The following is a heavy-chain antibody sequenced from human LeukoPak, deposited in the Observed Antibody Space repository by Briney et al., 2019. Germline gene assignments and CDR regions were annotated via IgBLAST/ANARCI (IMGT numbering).Heavy chain of an antibody. CDR1: GFTFDDYA. D-gene: IGHD7-27*01. V-gene: IGHV3-9*01. CDR2: ISWNSGSI. J-gene: IGHJ4*02. CDR3: AKDGYRDTGE. Sequence: GGSLRLSCAASGFTFDDYAMHWVRQAPGKGLEWVSGISWNSGSIGYADSVKGRFTISRDNSKNTLYLQMNSLRAEDTAVYYCAKDGYRDTGEWGQGTLVTVSS.